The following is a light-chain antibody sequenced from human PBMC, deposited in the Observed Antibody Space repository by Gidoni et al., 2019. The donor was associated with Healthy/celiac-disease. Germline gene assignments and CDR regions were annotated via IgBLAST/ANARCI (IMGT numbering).Light chain of an antibody. J-gene: IGKJ4*01. CDR3: MQALQTPPWVT. Sequence: DIVMTQSPLSLPVTPGEPASISCRSSQSLLHSNGYNYLDWYLQKPGQSPQLLIYLGSNRASGVPDRFSGSGSGTDFTLKISRVEAEDVGVYYCMQALQTPPWVTFXGXTKVEIK. CDR1: QSLLHSNGYNY. V-gene: IGKV2-28*01. CDR2: LGS.